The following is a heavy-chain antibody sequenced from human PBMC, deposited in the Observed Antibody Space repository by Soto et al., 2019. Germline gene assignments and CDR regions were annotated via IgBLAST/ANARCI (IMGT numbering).Heavy chain of an antibody. CDR3: ARGRKQWLVLPEYFQH. CDR2: TYYRSKWYN. J-gene: IGHJ1*01. Sequence: PSQTLSLTCAISGDSVSSNSAAWNWIRQSPSRGLEWLGRTYYRSKWYNDYAVSVKSRITINPDTSKNQFSLKLSSVTAADTAVYYCARGRKQWLVLPEYFQHWGQGTLVTVSS. CDR1: GDSVSSNSAA. D-gene: IGHD6-19*01. V-gene: IGHV6-1*01.